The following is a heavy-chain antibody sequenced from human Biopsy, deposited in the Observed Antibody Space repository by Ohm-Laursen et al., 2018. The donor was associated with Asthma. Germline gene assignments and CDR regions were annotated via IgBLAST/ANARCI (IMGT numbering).Heavy chain of an antibody. J-gene: IGHJ4*02. Sequence: SLRLSCSASAFTFSTYWMTWVRQAPGKGLEWVSAISGSGGSTYYADSVKGRFTISRDNSKNTLYLQMNSLRAEDTAVYYCAKGYYYDSSGFDYWGQGTLVTVSS. CDR1: AFTFSTYW. CDR2: ISGSGGST. CDR3: AKGYYYDSSGFDY. D-gene: IGHD3-22*01. V-gene: IGHV3-23*01.